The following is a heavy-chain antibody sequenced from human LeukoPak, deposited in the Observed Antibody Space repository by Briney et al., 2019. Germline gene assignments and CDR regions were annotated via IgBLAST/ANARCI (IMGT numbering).Heavy chain of an antibody. Sequence: GGSLRLSCAASGFTVSSNYMSWVRQAPGKGLEWVSAISGSGGSTYYADSVKGRFTISRDNSKNTLYLQMNSLRAEDTAVYYCAKDQEDDFWSGYYNYWGQGTLVTVSS. J-gene: IGHJ4*02. D-gene: IGHD3-3*01. V-gene: IGHV3-23*01. CDR3: AKDQEDDFWSGYYNY. CDR2: ISGSGGST. CDR1: GFTVSSNY.